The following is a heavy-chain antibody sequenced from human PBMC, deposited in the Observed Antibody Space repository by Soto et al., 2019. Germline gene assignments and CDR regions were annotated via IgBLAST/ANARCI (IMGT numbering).Heavy chain of an antibody. J-gene: IGHJ4*02. D-gene: IGHD3-10*01. CDR2: ITSNGRST. V-gene: IGHV3-64*01. CDR3: VRDGRFGD. CDR1: GFTFSSYT. Sequence: EVPLVESGGGLVQPGGSLRLSCAASGFTFSSYTMHWVRQAPGKGPEYVSAITSNGRSTYYANSVKGRFTISRDNSKNTLYLQLGSLRPEDMAVYYCVRDGRFGDWGQGTLVTVSS.